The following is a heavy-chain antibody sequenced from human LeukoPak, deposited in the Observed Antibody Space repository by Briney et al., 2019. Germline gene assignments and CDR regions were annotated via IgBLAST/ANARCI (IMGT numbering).Heavy chain of an antibody. Sequence: GGSLRLSCAASGFTFSTYSMNWVRQAPGKGLEWVSYISSSGTIYNADSVKGRFTISRDNAKNSLYLQMNSLRADDTAMYYCARDQGNWNIDYWGQGTLVTVSS. V-gene: IGHV3-48*04. CDR2: ISSSGTI. CDR1: GFTFSTYS. D-gene: IGHD1/OR15-1a*01. CDR3: ARDQGNWNIDY. J-gene: IGHJ4*02.